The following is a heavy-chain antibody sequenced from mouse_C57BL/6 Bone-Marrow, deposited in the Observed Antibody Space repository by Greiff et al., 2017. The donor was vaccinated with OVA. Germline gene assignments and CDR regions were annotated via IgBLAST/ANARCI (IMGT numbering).Heavy chain of an antibody. CDR3: TRKGVTGAMDY. Sequence: QVQLQQPGAELVKPGASVQMSCKASGYTFTSYWITWVQQRPGQGLEWIGDIYPGSGSTNYTEKFKSKATLTVDTSSSTAYMQLSSLPYEDSADYYCTRKGVTGAMDYWGQGTSVTVSS. CDR1: GYTFTSYW. V-gene: IGHV1-55*01. D-gene: IGHD2-5*01. CDR2: IYPGSGST. J-gene: IGHJ4*01.